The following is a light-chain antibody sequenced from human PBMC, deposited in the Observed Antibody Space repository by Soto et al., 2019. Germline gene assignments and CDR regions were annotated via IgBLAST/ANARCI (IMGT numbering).Light chain of an antibody. Sequence: DIQMTQSPSTLSASVGDRVTITCRASQSVSRWLAWYQQKPGKAPKLLIYKASTLKSGIPSRFSGSGSGTESLIVISIRRPDYSANYYCQRNNYNWTFGQGTKVEIK. CDR1: QSVSRW. CDR2: KAS. J-gene: IGKJ1*01. V-gene: IGKV1-5*03. CDR3: QRNNYNWT.